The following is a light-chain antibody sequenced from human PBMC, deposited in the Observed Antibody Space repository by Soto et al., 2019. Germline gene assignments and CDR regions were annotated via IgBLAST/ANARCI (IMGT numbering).Light chain of an antibody. CDR2: GAS. CDR3: QQYNNWRT. J-gene: IGKJ2*01. V-gene: IGKV3-15*01. CDR1: QSVSSN. Sequence: EMVMTQSPATLSVSPGERATLSSRASQSVSSNLAWYQQKPGQAPRLLIYGASTRATGIPARFSGSGSGTEFTLTISSMQSEDFAVYYCQQYNNWRTFGQGTKLEIK.